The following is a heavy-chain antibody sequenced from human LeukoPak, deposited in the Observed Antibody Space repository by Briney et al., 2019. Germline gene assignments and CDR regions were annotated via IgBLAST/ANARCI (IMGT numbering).Heavy chain of an antibody. CDR3: ARDSDYDSSGYYYGGAVFDY. CDR2: ISYDGSNK. Sequence: GGSLRLSCAASGFTFSSYAMHWVRQAPGKGLEWVAVISYDGSNKYYADSVKGRFTISRDNSKNTLYLQMNSLRAEDTAVYYCARDSDYDSSGYYYGGAVFDYWGQGTLVTVSS. J-gene: IGHJ4*02. V-gene: IGHV3-30-3*01. D-gene: IGHD3-22*01. CDR1: GFTFSSYA.